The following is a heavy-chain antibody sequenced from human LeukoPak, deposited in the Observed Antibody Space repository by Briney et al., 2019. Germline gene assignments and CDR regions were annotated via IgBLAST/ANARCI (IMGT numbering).Heavy chain of an antibody. Sequence: PSETLSLTCTVSGGSINSYYWSWIRQPPGKGLECIGYIHYTGSTNYNPSLKSRVTISVDTSKNQFSLKLSSVTAADTAVYYCARGVVIAPQTSDYWGQGTLVTVSS. CDR1: GGSINSYY. V-gene: IGHV4-59*01. CDR3: ARGVVIAPQTSDY. D-gene: IGHD2-21*01. J-gene: IGHJ4*02. CDR2: IHYTGST.